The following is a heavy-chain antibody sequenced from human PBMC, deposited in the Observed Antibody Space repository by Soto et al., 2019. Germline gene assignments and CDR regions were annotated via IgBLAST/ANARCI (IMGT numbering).Heavy chain of an antibody. J-gene: IGHJ6*02. CDR3: TTDEAKSIWGIRYGVYHIMDV. D-gene: IGHD3-16*01. V-gene: IGHV3-15*01. Sequence: EVQLVESGGGLAKPGGSLRLSCAASRFTFSDAWMNWVRLAPGKGLEWVGRITSKTDGETTDYAASVKGRFTISRDDSKNMLYLQRSSRKIEATAVYYCTTDEAKSIWGIRYGVYHIMDVWGHGTTVAVSS. CDR1: RFTFSDAW. CDR2: ITSKTDGETT.